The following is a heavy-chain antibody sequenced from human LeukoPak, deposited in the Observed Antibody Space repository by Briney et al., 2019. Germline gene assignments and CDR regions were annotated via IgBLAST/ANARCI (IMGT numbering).Heavy chain of an antibody. J-gene: IGHJ4*02. V-gene: IGHV3-66*01. CDR1: GFTVSSNF. CDR2: IYSGGST. D-gene: IGHD3-9*01. CDR3: ALGLVTDY. Sequence: GGSLRLSCAASGFTVSSNFMSWVRQAPGKGLEWVSVIYSGGSTYYADSVKGRFTISRDNSRNTLYLQMNSLRVEDTAVYYCALGLVTDYWGQGTLVTVSS.